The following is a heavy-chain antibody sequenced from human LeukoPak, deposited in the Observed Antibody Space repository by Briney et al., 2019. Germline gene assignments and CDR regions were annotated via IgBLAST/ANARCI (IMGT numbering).Heavy chain of an antibody. D-gene: IGHD2-21*02. CDR2: IYASGAT. J-gene: IGHJ4*02. V-gene: IGHV4-4*07. CDR3: ASGGIYCGGDCYRHFDC. CDR1: GAVYSINSYS. Sequence: SETLSLTCTVSGAVYSINSYSWTWIRQPAGKGLEWIGRIYASGATNYNPSLKSRVTMSLDTSKNQFSLKLKSVTAADTAVYYCASGGIYCGGDCYRHFDCWGQGTLVTVSS.